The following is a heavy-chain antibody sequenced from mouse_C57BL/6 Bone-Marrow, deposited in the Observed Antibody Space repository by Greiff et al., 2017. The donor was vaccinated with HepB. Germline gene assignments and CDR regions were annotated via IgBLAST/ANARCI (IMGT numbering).Heavy chain of an antibody. Sequence: EVQLVESGGGLVKPGGSLKLSCAASGFTFSDYGMHWVRQAPEKGLEWVAYISSGSSTIYYADTVKGRFTISRDNAKNTLFLQMTSRRSEDTAMYYCARDGSSYCYAMDYWGQGTSVTVSS. V-gene: IGHV5-17*01. CDR1: GFTFSDYG. J-gene: IGHJ4*01. D-gene: IGHD1-1*01. CDR3: ARDGSSYCYAMDY. CDR2: ISSGSSTI.